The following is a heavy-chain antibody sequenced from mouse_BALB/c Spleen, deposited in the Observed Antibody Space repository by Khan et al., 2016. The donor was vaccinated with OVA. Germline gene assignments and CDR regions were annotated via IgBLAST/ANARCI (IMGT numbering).Heavy chain of an antibody. D-gene: IGHD2-14*01. J-gene: IGHJ2*01. CDR3: AREAYRYDEYYFDY. V-gene: IGHV5-6-5*01. CDR2: ISSGGST. Sequence: EVELVESGGGSVKPGGSLKLSCAVSGFTFSSYAMSWVRQTPEKRLEWVASISSGGSTYYPDSMKGRFTISRDNARNILYLQMSSLRSEDMAIYYCAREAYRYDEYYFDYWGQGTTLTVSS. CDR1: GFTFSSYA.